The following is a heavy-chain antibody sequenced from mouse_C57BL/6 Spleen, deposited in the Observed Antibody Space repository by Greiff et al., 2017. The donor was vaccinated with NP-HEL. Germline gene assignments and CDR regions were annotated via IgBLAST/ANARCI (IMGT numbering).Heavy chain of an antibody. CDR2: ISSGSSTI. J-gene: IGHJ1*03. V-gene: IGHV5-17*01. D-gene: IGHD2-4*01. CDR1: GFTFSDYG. Sequence: EVMLVESGGGLVKPGGSLKLSCAASGFTFSDYGMHWVRQAPEKGLEWVAYISSGSSTIYYADTVKGRFTISRDNAKNTLFLQMTSLRSEDTAMYYCAKGIYYDYDVWYFDVWGTGTTVTVSS. CDR3: AKGIYYDYDVWYFDV.